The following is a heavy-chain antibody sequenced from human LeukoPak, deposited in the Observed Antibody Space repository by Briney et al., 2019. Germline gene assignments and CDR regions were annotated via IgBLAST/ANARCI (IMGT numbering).Heavy chain of an antibody. CDR3: AREREYNYGHMLGY. J-gene: IGHJ4*02. D-gene: IGHD5-18*01. CDR1: GFTLSSYS. Sequence: GGSLRLSCPASGFTLSSYSMNWVRQAPGKGLDWVSSISSSSIYIYYADSVKGRFTISRDNAKNSLYLQMNSLRAEDTAVYYCAREREYNYGHMLGYWGQGTLLTVSS. V-gene: IGHV3-21*01. CDR2: ISSSSIYI.